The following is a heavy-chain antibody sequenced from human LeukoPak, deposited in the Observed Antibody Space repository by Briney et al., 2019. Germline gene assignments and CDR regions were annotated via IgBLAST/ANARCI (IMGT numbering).Heavy chain of an antibody. CDR1: GFTFSSYG. CDR2: IRYDGSNK. V-gene: IGHV3-30*02. J-gene: IGHJ4*02. CDR3: AKERKDGYNSWYFDY. D-gene: IGHD5-24*01. Sequence: GGPLRLSCAASGFTFSSYGMHWVRQAPGKGLEWVAFIRYDGSNKYYADSVKGRFTISRDNSKNTLYLQMNSLRAEDTAVYYCAKERKDGYNSWYFDYWGQGTLVTVSS.